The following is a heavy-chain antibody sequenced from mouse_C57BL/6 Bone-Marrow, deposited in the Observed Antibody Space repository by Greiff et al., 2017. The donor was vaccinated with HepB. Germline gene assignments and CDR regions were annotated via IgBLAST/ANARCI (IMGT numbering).Heavy chain of an antibody. CDR2: ISYDGSN. Sequence: EVQLQQSGPGLVKPSLSLSLTCSVTGYSITSGYYWNWIRQFPGNKLEWMGYISYDGSNNYNPSLKNRISITRDTSKNQFFLKLNSVTTEDTATYYCARDDYYFDYWGQGTTLTVSS. D-gene: IGHD2-4*01. J-gene: IGHJ2*01. CDR1: GYSITSGYY. V-gene: IGHV3-6*01. CDR3: ARDDYYFDY.